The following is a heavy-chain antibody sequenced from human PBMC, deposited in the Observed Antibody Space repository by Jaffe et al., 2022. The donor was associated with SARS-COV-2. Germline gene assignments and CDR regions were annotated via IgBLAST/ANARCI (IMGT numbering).Heavy chain of an antibody. V-gene: IGHV3-49*04. CDR3: TRESGSYHYYYYYGMDV. Sequence: EVQLVESGGGLVQPGRSLRLSCTASGFTFGDYAMSWVRQAPGKGLEWVGFIRSKAYGGTTEYAASVKGRFTISRDDSKSIAYLQMNSLKTEDTAVYYCTRESGSYHYYYYYGMDVWGQGTTVTVSS. CDR1: GFTFGDYA. J-gene: IGHJ6*02. D-gene: IGHD1-26*01. CDR2: IRSKAYGGTT.